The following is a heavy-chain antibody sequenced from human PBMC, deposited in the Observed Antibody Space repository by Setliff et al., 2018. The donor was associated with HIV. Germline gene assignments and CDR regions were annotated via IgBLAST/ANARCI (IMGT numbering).Heavy chain of an antibody. V-gene: IGHV3-15*01. CDR1: GFTFSNAW. Sequence: GGSLRLSCAASGFTFSNAWTGWVRQAPGKGLEWVSRIKRNTAGGTTDYAAPVKGRFTISRDDAKNTLYLQMNSLKTEDTAVYYCTTDPNKYDSRLTAVTWAYWGQGTLVTVSS. D-gene: IGHD3-22*01. J-gene: IGHJ4*02. CDR2: IKRNTAGGTT. CDR3: TTDPNKYDSRLTAVTWAY.